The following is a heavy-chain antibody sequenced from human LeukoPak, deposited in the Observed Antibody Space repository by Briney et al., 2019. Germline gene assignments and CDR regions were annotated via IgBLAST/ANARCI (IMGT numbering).Heavy chain of an antibody. V-gene: IGHV3-23*01. Sequence: PGRSLRLSCAASGFTFSSYGMHWVRQAPGKGLEWVSAISGSGGSTYYADSVKGRFTISRDNSKNTLYLQMNSLRAEDTAVYYCARHYYDSSGHFYYFDYWGQGTLVTVSS. J-gene: IGHJ4*02. D-gene: IGHD3-22*01. CDR2: ISGSGGST. CDR1: GFTFSSYG. CDR3: ARHYYDSSGHFYYFDY.